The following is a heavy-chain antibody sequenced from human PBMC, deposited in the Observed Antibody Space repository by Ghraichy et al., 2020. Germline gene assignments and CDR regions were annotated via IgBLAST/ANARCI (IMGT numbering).Heavy chain of an antibody. J-gene: IGHJ4*02. V-gene: IGHV3-23*01. Sequence: GESLNISCAFSGFTFGSVDMNWFRKAPGRGPEWVANINGPGVRTYYADAVKGRFTISRDNAKNTLSLQMNSLRVEDTAVYYCAKDPNWGYGYWGQGTLVTVSS. D-gene: IGHD7-27*01. CDR1: GFTFGSVD. CDR3: AKDPNWGYGY. CDR2: INGPGVRT.